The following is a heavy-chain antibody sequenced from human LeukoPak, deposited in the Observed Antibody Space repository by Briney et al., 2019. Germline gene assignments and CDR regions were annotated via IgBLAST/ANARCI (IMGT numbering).Heavy chain of an antibody. J-gene: IGHJ6*02. Sequence: QPGGSLRPSCAASGFTFNNYAMTWVRQAPGKGLEWVSAVSGRGDATYYADSVKGRFTISRDDSKDTLYLQMNSLRAEDTAVYHCAKAPPAATNYYYGMDVWGQGTTVTVSS. D-gene: IGHD2-15*01. CDR1: GFTFNNYA. CDR3: AKAPPAATNYYYGMDV. CDR2: VSGRGDAT. V-gene: IGHV3-23*01.